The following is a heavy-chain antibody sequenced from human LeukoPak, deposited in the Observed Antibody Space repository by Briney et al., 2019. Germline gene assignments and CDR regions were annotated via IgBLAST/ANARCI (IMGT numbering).Heavy chain of an antibody. CDR2: ISYDGSNK. CDR1: GFTFSSYG. Sequence: GESLRLSCAASGFTFSSYGMHWVRQAPGKGLEWVAVISYDGSNKYYADSVKGRFTISRDNSKNTLYLQMNSLRAEDTAVYYCAKASYYYDSSGYYFSYWGQGTLVTVSS. D-gene: IGHD3-22*01. V-gene: IGHV3-30*18. J-gene: IGHJ4*02. CDR3: AKASYYYDSSGYYFSY.